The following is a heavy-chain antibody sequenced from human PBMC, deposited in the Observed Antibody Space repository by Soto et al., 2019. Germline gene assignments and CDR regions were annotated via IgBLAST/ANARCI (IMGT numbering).Heavy chain of an antibody. V-gene: IGHV4-59*01. CDR2: IYYSGST. D-gene: IGHD5-18*01. J-gene: IGHJ6*02. Sequence: SETLSLTCTVSGGSISSYYWSWIRQPPGKGLEWIGYIYYSGSTNYNPSLKSRVTISVDTSKNQFSLKLSSVTAADTAVYYCASASIQLWSPYYYYGMDVWGQGTTVTVS. CDR3: ASASIQLWSPYYYYGMDV. CDR1: GGSISSYY.